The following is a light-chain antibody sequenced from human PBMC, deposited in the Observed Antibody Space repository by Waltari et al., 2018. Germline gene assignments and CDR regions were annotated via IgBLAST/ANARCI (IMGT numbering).Light chain of an antibody. CDR3: SSYTSSATWV. CDR1: SSDVGGYNY. V-gene: IGLV2-14*01. J-gene: IGLJ3*02. Sequence: QSALSQPASVSGSPGQSITIPCTGTSSDVGGYNYVSWYQQHPGKAPKLMIYDVSNPPSGVSNRFSGSKSGNTASLTISGLQAEDEADYYCSSYTSSATWVFGGGTKLTVI. CDR2: DVS.